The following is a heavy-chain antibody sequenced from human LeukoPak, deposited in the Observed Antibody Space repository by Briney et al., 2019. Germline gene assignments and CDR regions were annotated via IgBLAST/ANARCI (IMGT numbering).Heavy chain of an antibody. V-gene: IGHV1-18*04. CDR1: GYTFTSYG. Sequence: ASVKVSCKASGYTFTSYGISWVRQAPGQGLEWMGWISAYNGNTNYAQKLQGRVTMTTDTSTSTAYMELRSLRSDDTAVYYCARAGYCSSTSCYPYYYYYYGMDVWGKGNTVTVSS. CDR3: ARAGYCSSTSCYPYYYYYYGMDV. J-gene: IGHJ6*04. D-gene: IGHD2-2*01. CDR2: ISAYNGNT.